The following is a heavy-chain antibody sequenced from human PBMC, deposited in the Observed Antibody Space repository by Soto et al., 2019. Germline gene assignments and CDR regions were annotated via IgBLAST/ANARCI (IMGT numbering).Heavy chain of an antibody. CDR1: GYTFTSYY. Sequence: GASVKVSCKASGYTFTSYYMHWVRQAPGQGLEWMGIINPSGGSTSYAQKFQGRVTMTRDTSTSTVYMELSSLRSEDTAVYYCARDGYYYDSSGYYPWGYYYGMDVWGQGTTVTVS. CDR2: INPSGGST. CDR3: ARDGYYYDSSGYYPWGYYYGMDV. J-gene: IGHJ6*02. V-gene: IGHV1-46*01. D-gene: IGHD3-22*01.